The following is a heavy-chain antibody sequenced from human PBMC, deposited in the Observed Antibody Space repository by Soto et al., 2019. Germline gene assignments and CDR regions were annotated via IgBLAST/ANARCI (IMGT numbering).Heavy chain of an antibody. Sequence: QVQLVQSGAEVKKPGASVKVSCKASGYTFTSYDINWVRQATGQGLEWMGWMNPNSGNTGYAQKFRGGITMTRNTSISTAYMERSSLRSEDPAVWYCAREGVRGMDVWGQGAGVTVSS. D-gene: IGHD3-16*01. CDR3: AREGVRGMDV. V-gene: IGHV1-8*01. J-gene: IGHJ6*02. CDR2: MNPNSGNT. CDR1: GYTFTSYD.